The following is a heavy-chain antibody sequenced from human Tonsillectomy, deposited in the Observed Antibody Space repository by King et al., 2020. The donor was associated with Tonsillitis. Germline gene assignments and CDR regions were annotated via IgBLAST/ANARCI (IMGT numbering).Heavy chain of an antibody. CDR2: INHSGST. J-gene: IGHJ5*02. D-gene: IGHD4-17*01. Sequence: VQLQQWGAGLLKPSATLSLTCAVYGGSFSGYYWSWIRQPPGKGLEWIGEINHSGSTNYNPSLKSRLTISVNTSKNQFSLKLSSVTAADTAVYYCASINDYETSWGQGTLVIVSS. CDR1: GGSFSGYY. CDR3: ASINDYETS. V-gene: IGHV4-34*01.